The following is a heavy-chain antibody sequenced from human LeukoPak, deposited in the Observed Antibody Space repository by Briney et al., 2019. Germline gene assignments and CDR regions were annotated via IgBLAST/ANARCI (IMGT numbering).Heavy chain of an antibody. V-gene: IGHV4-59*01. J-gene: IGHJ6*03. CDR3: ARVSGDYYRYYYYYMDV. Sequence: SETLSLTCTVSGGSISSYYWSWIRQPPGKGLEWIGYIYYSGSTNYNPSLKSRVTISVDTSKNQFSLKLSSVTAADTAVYYCARVSGDYYRYYYYYMDVWGKGTTATVSS. D-gene: IGHD4-17*01. CDR2: IYYSGST. CDR1: GGSISSYY.